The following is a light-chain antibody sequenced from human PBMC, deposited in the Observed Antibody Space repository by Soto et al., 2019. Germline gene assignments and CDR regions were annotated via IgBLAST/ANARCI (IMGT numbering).Light chain of an antibody. Sequence: DIQMTQSPSSLSASVADRVTSTSQASQYITNYLNWYQQKPGKAPRLLVYDGSNLDTGVPSRFSGSGSGTHFSFTISSLHPEDIATYYCQQFDSLPITFGQGTRLEI. CDR3: QQFDSLPIT. V-gene: IGKV1-33*01. CDR1: QYITNY. CDR2: DGS. J-gene: IGKJ5*01.